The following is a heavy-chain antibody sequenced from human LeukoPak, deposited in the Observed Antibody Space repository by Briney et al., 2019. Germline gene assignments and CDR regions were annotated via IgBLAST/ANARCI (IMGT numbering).Heavy chain of an antibody. D-gene: IGHD2-2*01. J-gene: IGHJ5*02. CDR3: ARRLTQYDCFDP. Sequence: SRTLSLTCAISGDSVSSNSVTWNWIRQSPSRGLEWLGRTYYRSTWYNDYAVSVRGRITVNPDTSKNQFSLHLNSVTPEDTAVYYCARRLTQYDCFDPWGQGILGTVSS. CDR2: TYYRSTWYN. V-gene: IGHV6-1*01. CDR1: GDSVSSNSVT.